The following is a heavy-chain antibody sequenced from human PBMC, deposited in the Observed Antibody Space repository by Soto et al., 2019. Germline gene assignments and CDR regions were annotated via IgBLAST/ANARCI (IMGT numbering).Heavy chain of an antibody. Sequence: EVQLLESGGGLVQPGGSLRLSCAASGFTFSSYAMTWVRQAPGKGLEWVSAITRSGDYTQYADSVKGRVTISRDNSKNTLYLQMISLRAVDTAVYYCAKVGSYYEQFDHWYFDRWGRGTLVTVSS. CDR3: AKVGSYYEQFDHWYFDR. CDR1: GFTFSSYA. CDR2: ITRSGDYT. J-gene: IGHJ2*01. D-gene: IGHD3-22*01. V-gene: IGHV3-23*01.